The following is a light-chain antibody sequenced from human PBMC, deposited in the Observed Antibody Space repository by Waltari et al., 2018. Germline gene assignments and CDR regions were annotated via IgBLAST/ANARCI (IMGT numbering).Light chain of an antibody. Sequence: QSVLTQPPPVSGAPGQRVTIPCPGSGPNIGAGYDVHWYQQLPRAAPKLLIYGSTSRPLGVPARFFGSTSGTSASLAITGLQAEDEADYYCQSYDTSLSVVFGGGTKLTVL. J-gene: IGLJ3*02. V-gene: IGLV1-40*01. CDR2: GST. CDR3: QSYDTSLSVV. CDR1: GPNIGAGYD.